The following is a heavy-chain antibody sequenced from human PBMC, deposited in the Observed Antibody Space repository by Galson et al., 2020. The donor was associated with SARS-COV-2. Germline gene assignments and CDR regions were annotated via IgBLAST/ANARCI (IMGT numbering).Heavy chain of an antibody. Sequence: ASVKVSCKASGYTFTSYDINWVRQATGQGLEWMGWMNPNSGKTGYAQKFQGRVTMTRNTSISTAYMELSSLRSEDTAVYYCARGPWYYDSSGYYEAYGMDVWGQGTTVTVSS. CDR1: GYTFTSYD. CDR3: ARGPWYYDSSGYYEAYGMDV. CDR2: MNPNSGKT. D-gene: IGHD3-22*01. J-gene: IGHJ6*02. V-gene: IGHV1-8*01.